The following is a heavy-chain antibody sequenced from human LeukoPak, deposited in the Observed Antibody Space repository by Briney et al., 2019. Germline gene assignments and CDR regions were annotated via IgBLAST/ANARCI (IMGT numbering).Heavy chain of an antibody. CDR2: IIPIFSTA. D-gene: IGHD3-9*01. Sequence: GASVKVSCKASGGTFSSYAISWVRQAPGQGLEWMGGIIPIFSTANYAQKFQGRVTITADKSTSTAYMELSSLRSEDTAVYYCARALKYYDILTGSNWFDPWGQGTLVTVSS. CDR1: GGTFSSYA. V-gene: IGHV1-69*06. J-gene: IGHJ5*02. CDR3: ARALKYYDILTGSNWFDP.